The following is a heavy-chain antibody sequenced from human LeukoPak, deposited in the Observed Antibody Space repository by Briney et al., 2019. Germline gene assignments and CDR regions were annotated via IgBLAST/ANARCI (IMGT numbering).Heavy chain of an antibody. Sequence: SQTLSLTCTVSGGSISSGANYWSWIRQPPGRGLEWIGYISHSESAYYSPSLESRITISVDRSKNQFSLKLKSVTAADTAIYYCARDGGTTSNPSHDTFAIWGQGTMVTVSS. D-gene: IGHD4-11*01. V-gene: IGHV4-30-2*01. CDR3: ARDGGTTSNPSHDTFAI. CDR1: GGSISSGANY. J-gene: IGHJ3*02. CDR2: ISHSESA.